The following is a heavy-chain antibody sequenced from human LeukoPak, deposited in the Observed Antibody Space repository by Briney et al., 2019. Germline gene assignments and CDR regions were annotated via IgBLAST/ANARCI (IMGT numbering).Heavy chain of an antibody. V-gene: IGHV4-4*07. CDR1: GGSISSYY. CDR2: IYTSGST. D-gene: IGHD2-2*02. CDR3: ARVGDPYLTVVPAAISYYYYMDV. Sequence: SETLSLTCTVSGGSISSYYWSWIRQPAGKGLEWIGRIYTSGSTNYNPSLKSRVTMSVDTSKNQFSLKLSSVTAADTAVYYCARVGDPYLTVVPAAISYYYYMDVWGKGTTVTVSS. J-gene: IGHJ6*03.